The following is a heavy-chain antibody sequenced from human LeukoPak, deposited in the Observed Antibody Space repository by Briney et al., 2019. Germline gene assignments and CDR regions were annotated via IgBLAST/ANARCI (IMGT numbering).Heavy chain of an antibody. CDR1: GYTFTSYG. CDR3: ASGHYDFWSGPDHYYYGMDV. D-gene: IGHD3-3*01. Sequence: ASVKVSCKASGYTFTSYGISWVRQAPGQRLEWMGWINAGNGNTKYPQKFQGRVTITRDTSASTAYMELSSLRSEDTAVYYCASGHYDFWSGPDHYYYGMDVWGQGTTVTVSS. V-gene: IGHV1-3*01. J-gene: IGHJ6*02. CDR2: INAGNGNT.